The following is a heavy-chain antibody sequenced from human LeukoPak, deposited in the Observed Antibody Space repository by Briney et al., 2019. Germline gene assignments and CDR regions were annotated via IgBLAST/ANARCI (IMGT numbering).Heavy chain of an antibody. CDR3: AGVKWTRGYSYGYRDY. D-gene: IGHD5-18*01. Sequence: TASETLSLTCTVSGGSISSGSYYWSWIRQPAGKGLEWIGRIYTSGSTNYNPSLKSRVTISVDTSKNQFSLKLSSVTAADTAVYYCAGVKWTRGYSYGYRDYWGQGTLVTVSS. J-gene: IGHJ4*02. CDR2: IYTSGST. CDR1: GGSISSGSYY. V-gene: IGHV4-61*02.